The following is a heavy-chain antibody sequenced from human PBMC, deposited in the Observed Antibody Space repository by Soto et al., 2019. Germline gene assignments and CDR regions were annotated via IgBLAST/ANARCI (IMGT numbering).Heavy chain of an antibody. J-gene: IGHJ3*02. Sequence: GGSLRLPCAASGFTFSSYSMNWVRQAPGKGLEWVSSISSSSSYIYYADSVKGRFTISRDNAKNSLYLQMNSLRAEDTAVYYCAREGYCSGGSCYPGHDAFDIWGQGTMVTVSS. CDR3: AREGYCSGGSCYPGHDAFDI. V-gene: IGHV3-21*01. D-gene: IGHD2-15*01. CDR2: ISSSSSYI. CDR1: GFTFSSYS.